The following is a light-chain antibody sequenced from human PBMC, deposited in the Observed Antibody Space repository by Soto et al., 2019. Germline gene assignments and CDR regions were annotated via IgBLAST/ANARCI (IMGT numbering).Light chain of an antibody. CDR2: KAS. CDR1: QTISSW. V-gene: IGKV1-5*03. J-gene: IGKJ1*01. Sequence: DIQMTQSPSSLSASVGDRFTITCRASQTISSWLAWYQQTPGKAPKLLIYKASTLKSGVPSRFSGSGSGTEFTLTISSLQPDDFATYYCQHYNSYSEAFGQGTKVDIK. CDR3: QHYNSYSEA.